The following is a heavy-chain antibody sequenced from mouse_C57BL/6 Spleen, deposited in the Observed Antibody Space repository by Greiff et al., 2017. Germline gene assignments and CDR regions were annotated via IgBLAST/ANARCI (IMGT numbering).Heavy chain of an antibody. CDR2: ISYSGST. V-gene: IGHV3-1*01. D-gene: IGHD1-1*01. J-gene: IGHJ1*03. CDR1: GYSITSGYD. CDR3: ARGRDYYGSRYFDV. Sequence: EVQLQESGPGMVKPSQSLSLTCTVTGYSITSGYDWHWIRHFPGNKLEWMGYISYSGSTNYNPSLKSRISITHDTSKNHFFLKLNSVTTEDTATYYCARGRDYYGSRYFDVWGTGTTVTVSS.